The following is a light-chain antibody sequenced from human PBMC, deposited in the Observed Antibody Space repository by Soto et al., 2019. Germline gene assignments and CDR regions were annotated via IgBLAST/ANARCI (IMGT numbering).Light chain of an antibody. V-gene: IGKV3-20*01. CDR3: QHYGGPFT. J-gene: IGKJ3*01. Sequence: EIVLTQSPGTLSLSPGESATLSCRASQSVSSSYLGWYQQKPGQAPRLLISAAYSRASGIPGRFSGSGSGTDFTLTIRRLEPDDFAVYYCQHYGGPFTFGPGTKVDIK. CDR1: QSVSSSY. CDR2: AAY.